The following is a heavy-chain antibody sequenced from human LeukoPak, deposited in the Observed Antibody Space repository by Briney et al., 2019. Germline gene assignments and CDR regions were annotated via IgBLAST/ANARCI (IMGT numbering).Heavy chain of an antibody. V-gene: IGHV3-64*01. CDR3: ASGDNFVVVPAALDY. Sequence: RGSLRLSCAASGFTFSSYAMHWVRQPPGKGLEFVSGISSNGGSAYYAKSVKGRFSISRDNSKNTLYLQMGSLRAEDMAVYYCASGDNFVVVPAALDYWGQGTLVTVSS. J-gene: IGHJ4*02. CDR2: ISSNGGSA. CDR1: GFTFSSYA. D-gene: IGHD2-2*01.